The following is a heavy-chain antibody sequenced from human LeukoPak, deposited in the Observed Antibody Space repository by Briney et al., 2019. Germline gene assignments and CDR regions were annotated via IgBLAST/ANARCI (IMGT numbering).Heavy chain of an antibody. CDR1: GFTFSSYA. CDR2: ISGSGGST. J-gene: IGHJ4*02. Sequence: GGSLRLSCAASGFTFSSYAMSWVRQAPGKGLEWVSAISGSGGSTYYADSVKGRFTISRDNSKNTLYLQMNSLRAEDTDVYYCAKDRRVRGVIITGVDYWGQGTLVTVSS. V-gene: IGHV3-23*01. D-gene: IGHD3-10*01. CDR3: AKDRRVRGVIITGVDY.